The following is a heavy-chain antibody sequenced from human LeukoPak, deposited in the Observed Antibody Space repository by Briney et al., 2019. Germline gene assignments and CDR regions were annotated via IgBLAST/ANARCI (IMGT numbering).Heavy chain of an antibody. V-gene: IGHV3-53*05. Sequence: TGGSLRLSCAASGFTVSNKYMTWVRQAPGKGLEWVSLIYSDGRTYYADSVKGRCTISRDNSKNTLYFQMDSLRAEDMAVYYCARGGIKGPHDAYDIWGQGTVVTVSS. CDR2: IYSDGRT. D-gene: IGHD3-10*01. CDR3: ARGGIKGPHDAYDI. CDR1: GFTVSNKY. J-gene: IGHJ3*02.